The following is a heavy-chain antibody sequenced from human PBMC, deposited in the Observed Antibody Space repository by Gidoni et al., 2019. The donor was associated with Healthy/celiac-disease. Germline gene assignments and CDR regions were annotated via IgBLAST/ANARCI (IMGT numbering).Heavy chain of an antibody. V-gene: IGHV1-46*01. CDR1: GYTFTSYY. J-gene: IGHJ4*02. Sequence: QVQLVQSGAEVKKPGASVKVSCKASGYTFTSYYMHWVRQAPGQGLEWMGIINPSGGSTSYAQKFQGRVTMTRDTSTSTVYMELSSLRSEDTAVYYCARDPDHTIFGVVISSGDYWGQGTLVTVSS. D-gene: IGHD3-3*01. CDR3: ARDPDHTIFGVVISSGDY. CDR2: INPSGGST.